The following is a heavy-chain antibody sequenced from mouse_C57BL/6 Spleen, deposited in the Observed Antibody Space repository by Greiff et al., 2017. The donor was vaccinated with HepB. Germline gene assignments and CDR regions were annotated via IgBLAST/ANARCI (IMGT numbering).Heavy chain of an antibody. CDR3: ARAGDHY. J-gene: IGHJ2*01. D-gene: IGHD3-3*01. Sequence: QVQLKESGAELARPGASVKLSCKASGYTFTSYGISWVKQRTGQGLEWIGEIYPRSGNTYYNEKFKGKATLTADKSSSTAYMELRSLTSEDSAVYFCARAGDHYWGQGTTLTVSS. V-gene: IGHV1-81*01. CDR1: GYTFTSYG. CDR2: IYPRSGNT.